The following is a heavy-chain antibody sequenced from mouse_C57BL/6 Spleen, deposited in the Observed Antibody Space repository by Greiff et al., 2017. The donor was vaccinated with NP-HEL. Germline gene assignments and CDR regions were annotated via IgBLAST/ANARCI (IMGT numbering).Heavy chain of an antibody. CDR3: TTRYYGSSSFAD. D-gene: IGHD1-1*01. CDR2: IDPENGDT. Sequence: EVKLQQSGAELVRPGASVKLSCTASGFNIKDDYMHWVKQRPEQGLEWIGWIDPENGDTEYASKFQGKATIPADTSSNTAYLQLSSLTSEDTAVYYCTTRYYGSSSFADWGQGTLVTVSA. J-gene: IGHJ3*01. V-gene: IGHV14-4*01. CDR1: GFNIKDDY.